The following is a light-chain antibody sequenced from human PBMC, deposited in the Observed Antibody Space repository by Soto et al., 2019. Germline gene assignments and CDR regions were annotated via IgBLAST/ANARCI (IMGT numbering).Light chain of an antibody. CDR1: SSNIGNNY. CDR3: AAWDDSLSVYYV. J-gene: IGLJ1*01. V-gene: IGLV1-47*01. CDR2: ADN. Sequence: QSALTQPPSASGTPGQRVTISCSGSSSNIGNNYVYWYQQVPGTAPKLLIYADNQRPSGVPDRFSGSKSGTSASLAIGGLRSEDEADYYCAAWDDSLSVYYVFGTGTKGTVL.